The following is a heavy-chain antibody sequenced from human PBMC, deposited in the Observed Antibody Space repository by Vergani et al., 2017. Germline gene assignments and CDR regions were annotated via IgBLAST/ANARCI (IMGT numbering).Heavy chain of an antibody. CDR1: GYTFTSYG. CDR3: ARDXDLRRAVDDSSGYYYTDAFDI. CDR2: ISAYNGNT. Sequence: QVQLVQSGAEVKKPGASVKVSCKASGYTFTSYGISWVRQAPGQGLEWMGWISAYNGNTNYAQKLQGRVTMTTDTSTSTAYMELRSLRSDDTAVYYCARDXDLRRAVDDSSGYYYTDAFDIWGQGTMVTVSS. V-gene: IGHV1-18*01. J-gene: IGHJ3*02. D-gene: IGHD3-22*01.